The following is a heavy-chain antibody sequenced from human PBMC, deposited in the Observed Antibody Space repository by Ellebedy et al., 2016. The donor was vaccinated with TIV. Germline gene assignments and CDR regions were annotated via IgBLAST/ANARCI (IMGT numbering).Heavy chain of an antibody. CDR2: ISASGNRT. J-gene: IGHJ6*02. D-gene: IGHD4-17*01. CDR3: AKARRGDYVIFGLDV. CDR1: GFTFNSYV. Sequence: PGGSLRLSCVASGFTFNSYVMSWVRQAPGKGLEWVSAISASGNRTFYADSVKGRFTISRDNSKNTLLLQMYSLGVDDTAVYYCAKARRGDYVIFGLDVWGQGTTVPVSS. V-gene: IGHV3-23*01.